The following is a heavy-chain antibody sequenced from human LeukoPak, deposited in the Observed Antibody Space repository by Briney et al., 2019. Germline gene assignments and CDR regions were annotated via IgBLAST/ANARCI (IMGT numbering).Heavy chain of an antibody. J-gene: IGHJ6*02. CDR2: IYSGGST. CDR3: ARSRLRLNGMDV. CDR1: GFTFSSCA. D-gene: IGHD4-17*01. Sequence: GGSLRLSCAASGFTFSSCAMSWVRQAPGKGLEWVSVIYSGGSTYYADSVKGRFTISRDNSKNTLYLQMNSLRAEDTAVYYCARSRLRLNGMDVWGQGTTVTVSS. V-gene: IGHV3-66*01.